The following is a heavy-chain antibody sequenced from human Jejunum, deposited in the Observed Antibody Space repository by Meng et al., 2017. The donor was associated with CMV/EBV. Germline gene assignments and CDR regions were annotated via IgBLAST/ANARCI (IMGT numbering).Heavy chain of an antibody. V-gene: IGHV6-1*01. D-gene: IGHD1-20*01. CDR1: RLSCSCAA. Sequence: RLSCSCAAFVWVTQSPSSGPAWLGVTYYTSKWDNDYAVSVNSRLTIPPDTSQNQFSLQLNSVTPEDTAVYYCARAPRYNWNFDYWGQGTRVTVSS. CDR3: ARAPRYNWNFDY. CDR2: TYYTSKWDN. J-gene: IGHJ4*02.